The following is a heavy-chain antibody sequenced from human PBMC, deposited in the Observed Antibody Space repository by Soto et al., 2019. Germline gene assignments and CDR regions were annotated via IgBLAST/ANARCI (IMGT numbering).Heavy chain of an antibody. V-gene: IGHV3-30-3*01. CDR1: GFTFSSYA. D-gene: IGHD2-2*02. Sequence: GGSLRLSCAASGFTFSSYAMHWVRQAPGKGLEWVAVISYDGSNKYYADSVKGRFTISRDNSKNTLYLQMNSLRAEDTAVYYCARDPQPPYQQIYASYYYYGMDVWGQGTTVTVSS. CDR2: ISYDGSNK. CDR3: ARDPQPPYQQIYASYYYYGMDV. J-gene: IGHJ6*02.